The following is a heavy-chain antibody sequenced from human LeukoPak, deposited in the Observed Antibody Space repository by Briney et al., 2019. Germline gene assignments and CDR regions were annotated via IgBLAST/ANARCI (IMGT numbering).Heavy chain of an antibody. J-gene: IGHJ4*02. V-gene: IGHV3-30*02. CDR2: IRFDGTNK. CDR1: GFNFSRNG. CDR3: VRDFDDVNGDYYYIPEY. D-gene: IGHD3-22*01. Sequence: GGSLRLSCAASGFNFSRNGMHWVRQAQGQGLEWVAFIRFDGTNKFYGASVRGRFIISRDNSKNTLYLQMNSLRAEDTAVYYCVRDFDDVNGDYYYIPEYWGRGMLVAVSS.